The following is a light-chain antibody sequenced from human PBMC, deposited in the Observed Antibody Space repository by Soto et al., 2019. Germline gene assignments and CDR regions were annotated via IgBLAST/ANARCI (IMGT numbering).Light chain of an antibody. V-gene: IGKV3-20*01. CDR1: QSVGSSY. J-gene: IGKJ1*01. Sequence: EIVLTQSPGTLSLSPGERATLSCRASQSVGSSYVAWYQQKPGQAPRLLIYGASSRATGIPDRFSGSGSGTDFTLTISRLEPEDFAVYYCQQYGSSPRTFGQGTKVDIK. CDR2: GAS. CDR3: QQYGSSPRT.